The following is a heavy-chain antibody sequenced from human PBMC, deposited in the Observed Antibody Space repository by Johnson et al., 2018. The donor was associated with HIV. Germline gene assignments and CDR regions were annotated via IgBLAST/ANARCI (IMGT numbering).Heavy chain of an antibody. J-gene: IGHJ3*02. D-gene: IGHD3-22*01. V-gene: IGHV3-30-3*01. Sequence: QVHLVESGGGLAKPAWSPRLSCAASGFTFNTYAMYWVRQAPGKGLEWVAVISYDGSNKYYADSVKGRFTISRDNSKNTLYLQMNSLRADDTAVYYCAKTYYYDSSGSRAFDIWGQGTMVTVSS. CDR1: GFTFNTYA. CDR3: AKTYYYDSSGSRAFDI. CDR2: ISYDGSNK.